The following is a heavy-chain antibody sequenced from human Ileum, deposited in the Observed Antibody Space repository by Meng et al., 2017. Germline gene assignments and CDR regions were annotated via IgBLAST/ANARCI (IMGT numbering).Heavy chain of an antibody. CDR1: GYTFSGYW. J-gene: IGHJ4*02. D-gene: IGHD1-20*01. CDR3: ARFGGAHNNNWYWDY. V-gene: IGHV5-51*01. Sequence: GGSLRLSCKASGYTFSGYWIGWVRQMPGRGLEWMGIIFPGHSEARYSPSFQGQVAISADTSSITTYLQWSSLKASDTAIYYCARFGGAHNNNWYWDYWGQGTLVTVSS. CDR2: IFPGHSEA.